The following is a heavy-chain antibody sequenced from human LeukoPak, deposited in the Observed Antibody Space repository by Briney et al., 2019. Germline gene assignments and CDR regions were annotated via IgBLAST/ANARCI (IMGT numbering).Heavy chain of an antibody. Sequence: SVKVSCKASGGTFSSDAISWVRRAPGQGLEWMGGVVPIFGTANYAQKFQGRVAITADKSTSTAYMELSSLGAEDTAVYYCASSSTWFDFFDYWGQGTLVTVSS. V-gene: IGHV1-69*06. CDR2: VVPIFGTA. D-gene: IGHD6-13*01. CDR3: ASSSTWFDFFDY. CDR1: GGTFSSDA. J-gene: IGHJ4*02.